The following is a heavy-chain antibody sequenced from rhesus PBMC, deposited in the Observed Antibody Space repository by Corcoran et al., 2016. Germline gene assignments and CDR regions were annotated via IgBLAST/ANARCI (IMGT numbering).Heavy chain of an antibody. CDR2: IPYSGST. CDR3: ENSLDV. CDR1: GGSIISGYYS. V-gene: IGHV4-122*02. Sequence: QVQLQESGPGLVKPSETLSLTCAVSGGSIISGYYSRSWIRQPPGKGLEWIGYIPYSGSTSYNPSLKSRVTISRDTSKNQFSLKLSSVTAADTAVYYCENSLDVWGRGVLVTVSS. J-gene: IGHJ5-2*02.